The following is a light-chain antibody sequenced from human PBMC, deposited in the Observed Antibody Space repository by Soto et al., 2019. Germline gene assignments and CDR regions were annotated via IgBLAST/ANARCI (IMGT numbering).Light chain of an antibody. Sequence: EIVLTQSPGTLSLSPLERSSICLISIHSVNSAYLAWYQQTPGQAPRLLIFGASTRAAGIPDRFSGSGSGTDFTLTISRLEPEDFAVYYCQQYGSSPLTFGGGTKVDIK. CDR3: QQYGSSPLT. CDR1: HSVNSAY. J-gene: IGKJ4*01. V-gene: IGKV3-20*01. CDR2: GAS.